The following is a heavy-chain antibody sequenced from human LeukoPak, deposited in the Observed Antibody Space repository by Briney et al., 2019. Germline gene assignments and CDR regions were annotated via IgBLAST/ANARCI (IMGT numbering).Heavy chain of an antibody. CDR3: AKDGGLWVSAHWGDS. J-gene: IGHJ4*02. CDR2: ITTGNGNT. V-gene: IGHV3-23*01. D-gene: IGHD7-27*01. Sequence: GGSLRLSCTASGFTFSSYTMTWVRQAPGKGLKWVSTITTGNGNTYYADSVKGRFTVSRDDSKNTLYLQMNSLRAEDTAVYYCAKDGGLWVSAHWGDSWGRGTLVTVSS. CDR1: GFTFSSYT.